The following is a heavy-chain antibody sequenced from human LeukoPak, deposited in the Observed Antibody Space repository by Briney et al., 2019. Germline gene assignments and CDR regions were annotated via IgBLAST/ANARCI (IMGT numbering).Heavy chain of an antibody. V-gene: IGHV3-48*01. J-gene: IGHJ3*02. Sequence: GWSLSLSCAASGFTFSSYSMNWVRQAPWRGLAGVSYIRNSRSTIYYADSVKGRFTISRDTAKNSLYLQMNSLRADDTAVYYCAKSCSSPSCVDAFDIWGQGTMDTVSS. CDR1: GFTFSSYS. D-gene: IGHD2-2*01. CDR2: IRNSRSTI. CDR3: AKSCSSPSCVDAFDI.